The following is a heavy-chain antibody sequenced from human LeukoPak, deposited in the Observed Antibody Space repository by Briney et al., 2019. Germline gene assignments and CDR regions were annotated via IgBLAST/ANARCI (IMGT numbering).Heavy chain of an antibody. CDR1: GGTFSSYT. V-gene: IGHV1-69*13. CDR2: IIPIFGTA. CDR3: ARLMDYYASGTYGRYAMDV. D-gene: IGHD3-10*01. Sequence: SVMVSCKASGGTFSSYTISWVRQAPGQGLEWMGGIIPIFGTANYAQKFQGRVTITADESTSTAYMELNSLRSEDTAMYYCARLMDYYASGTYGRYAMDVWGKGTTVTVT. J-gene: IGHJ6*04.